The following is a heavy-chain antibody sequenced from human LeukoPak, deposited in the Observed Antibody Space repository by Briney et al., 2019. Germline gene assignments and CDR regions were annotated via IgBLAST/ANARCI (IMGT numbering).Heavy chain of an antibody. CDR1: GFTFSTYS. CDR3: TKEGLPSGTSWSAWFDP. Sequence: GGSLRLSCAASGFTFSTYSMNWVRQAPGKGLEWVSYISSSSSTIYYADSVKGRFTISRDNGKNSLYLQMNSLRPEDTAVYYCTKEGLPSGTSWSAWFDPWGQGTLVTVSS. CDR2: ISSSSSTI. J-gene: IGHJ5*02. D-gene: IGHD3-10*01. V-gene: IGHV3-48*01.